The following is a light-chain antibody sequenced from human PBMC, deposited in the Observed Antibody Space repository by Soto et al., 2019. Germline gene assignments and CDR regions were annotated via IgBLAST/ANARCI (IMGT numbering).Light chain of an antibody. J-gene: IGKJ4*01. CDR2: EAS. V-gene: IGKV1-33*01. Sequence: DIQMTQSPSSLSASVGDRVTLXXQASQDISNYLNWYQQKPGRAPNXMIYEASNLQTVGPSRFSGSGSGTHFTFTISSLQPEDLGTYYCQQSDDLPLTFGGGTKVEIK. CDR3: QQSDDLPLT. CDR1: QDISNY.